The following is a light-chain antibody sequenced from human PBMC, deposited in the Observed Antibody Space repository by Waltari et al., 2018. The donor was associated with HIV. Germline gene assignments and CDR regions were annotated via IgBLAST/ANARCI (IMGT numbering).Light chain of an antibody. CDR2: GDN. CDR1: KLGERF. Sequence: YELTQPPSVSVSPGQTASITCSGDKLGERFTSWYQQKPGQSPVLVIYGDNKRPSGIPERFSGSNSRNTVTLTISGTQAMDEADYYCQAWDSSTLVFAGGTKLTVL. CDR3: QAWDSSTLV. J-gene: IGLJ2*01. V-gene: IGLV3-1*01.